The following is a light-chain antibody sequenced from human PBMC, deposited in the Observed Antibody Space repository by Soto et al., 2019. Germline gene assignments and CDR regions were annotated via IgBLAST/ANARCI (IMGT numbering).Light chain of an antibody. V-gene: IGLV1-44*01. CDR1: SSNIGSNT. CDR2: NNN. J-gene: IGLJ3*02. Sequence: QSVLTQPPSASGTPGQRVTISCSGSSSNIGSNTVNWYHQLPGTAPKLLISNNNQRPSGVPDRFSGSKSGTSASLAISGLQSEDEDDYYCAAWDDGLNGVLFGGGTKLTVL. CDR3: AAWDDGLNGVL.